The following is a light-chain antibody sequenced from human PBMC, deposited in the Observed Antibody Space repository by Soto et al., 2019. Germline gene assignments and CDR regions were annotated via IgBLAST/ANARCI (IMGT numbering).Light chain of an antibody. CDR2: DAS. J-gene: IGKJ3*01. V-gene: IGKV3D-20*02. CDR3: QQRIDWPVT. Sequence: EIVLTQSPGTLSLSPGERATLSCRASQSVSSSYLAWYQQKPGQAPRLLIYDASNRATGIPARFSGSGSGTDFTLTISSLEPEDYAVYYCQQRIDWPVTFGPGTKVDIK. CDR1: QSVSSSY.